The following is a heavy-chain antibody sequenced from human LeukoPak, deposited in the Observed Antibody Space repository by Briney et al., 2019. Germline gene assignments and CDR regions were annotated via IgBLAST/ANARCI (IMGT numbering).Heavy chain of an antibody. D-gene: IGHD2-2*02. CDR1: GYTLSVLP. J-gene: IGHJ3*02. CDR3: ATRTIPTAIHSAFDI. CDR2: YEPEDGET. V-gene: IGHV1-24*01. Sequence: ASVKVSCKSSGYTLSVLPIHWVRQAPGKGLECMGGYEPEDGETFYTQEFQGRVTMTEDISTDTAYMELSSLRSDDTAMYYCATRTIPTAIHSAFDIWGQGTMVTVSS.